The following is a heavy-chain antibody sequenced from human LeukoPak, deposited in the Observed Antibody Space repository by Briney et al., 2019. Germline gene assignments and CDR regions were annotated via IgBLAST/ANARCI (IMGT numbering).Heavy chain of an antibody. CDR3: ATLPGIRYYYYYGMDV. Sequence: GGSLRLSCAASGFTFSSYAMSWVRQAPGKGLEWASAISGSGGSTYYADSVKGRFTISRDNSKNTLYLQMNSLRAEDTAVYYCATLPGIRYYYYYGMDVWGQGTTVTVSS. V-gene: IGHV3-23*01. CDR1: GFTFSSYA. D-gene: IGHD3-10*01. J-gene: IGHJ6*02. CDR2: ISGSGGST.